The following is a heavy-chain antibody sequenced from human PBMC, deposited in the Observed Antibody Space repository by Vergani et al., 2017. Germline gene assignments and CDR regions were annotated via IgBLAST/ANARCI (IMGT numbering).Heavy chain of an antibody. D-gene: IGHD2-21*01. V-gene: IGHV3-30*04. J-gene: IGHJ4*02. Sequence: QVQLVESGGGVVQPGRSLRLSCAASGSTFSSYAMHWVRQAPGKGLEWVAVISYDGSNKYYADSVKGRFTISRDNSKNTLYLQMNSLRAEDTAVYYCARGRVVVIGFDYWGQGTLVTVSS. CDR3: ARGRVVVIGFDY. CDR1: GSTFSSYA. CDR2: ISYDGSNK.